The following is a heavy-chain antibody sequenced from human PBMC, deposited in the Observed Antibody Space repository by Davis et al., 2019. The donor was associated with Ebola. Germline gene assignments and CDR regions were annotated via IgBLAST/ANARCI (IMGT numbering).Heavy chain of an antibody. CDR1: GFTFSSHT. V-gene: IGHV3-48*02. Sequence: GGSLRLSCAASGFTFSSHTMSWVRQAPGKGLEYVSYISSGSSTIYYADSVKGRFTISRDNAKNSMYLQMNSLRDEDTAVYYCARDVSILSLSTRLVGYFDYWGQGTLVTVSS. J-gene: IGHJ4*02. CDR2: ISSGSSTI. D-gene: IGHD2/OR15-2a*01. CDR3: ARDVSILSLSTRLVGYFDY.